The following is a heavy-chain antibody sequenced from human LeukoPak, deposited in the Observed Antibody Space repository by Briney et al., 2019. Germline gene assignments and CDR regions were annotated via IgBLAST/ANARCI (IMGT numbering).Heavy chain of an antibody. Sequence: ASVTVSCKASGYTFTSYGISWVRQAPGQGLEWMGWISAYNGNTNYAQKLQGRVTMTTDTSTSTAYMELRSLRSDDTAVYYCARDGGYCSGGSCPPPDNWFDPWGQGTLVTVSS. J-gene: IGHJ5*02. D-gene: IGHD2-15*01. CDR3: ARDGGYCSGGSCPPPDNWFDP. CDR1: GYTFTSYG. V-gene: IGHV1-18*01. CDR2: ISAYNGNT.